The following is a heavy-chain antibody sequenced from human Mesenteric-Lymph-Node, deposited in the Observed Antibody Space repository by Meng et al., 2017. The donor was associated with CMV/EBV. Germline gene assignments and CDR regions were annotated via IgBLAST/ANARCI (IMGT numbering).Heavy chain of an antibody. CDR3: AGDSPRPYGLDV. Sequence: GESLKISCAASGFTFSSYAMHWVRQAPGKGLEWVAVISYDGSNKYYADSVKGRFTISRDNAKNSLYLQMNSLRAEDTAVYYCAGDSPRPYGLDVWGQGTTVTVSS. V-gene: IGHV3-30*04. J-gene: IGHJ6*02. CDR1: GFTFSSYA. CDR2: ISYDGSNK.